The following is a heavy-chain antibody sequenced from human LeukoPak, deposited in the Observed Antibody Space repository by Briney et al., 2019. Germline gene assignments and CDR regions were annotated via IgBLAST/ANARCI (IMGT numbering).Heavy chain of an antibody. J-gene: IGHJ4*02. CDR1: GITLSNYG. CDR3: AKRGVVIRVILVGFHKEAYYFDS. V-gene: IGHV3-23*01. Sequence: GGSLRLSCSASGITLSNYGMSWVRQAPGKGLEWVAGISGSGGSTNYADSVKGRFTISRDNPKNTLYLQMNSLRAEDTAVYFCAKRGVVIRVILVGFHKEAYYFDSWGQGALVTVSS. D-gene: IGHD3-22*01. CDR2: ISGSGGST.